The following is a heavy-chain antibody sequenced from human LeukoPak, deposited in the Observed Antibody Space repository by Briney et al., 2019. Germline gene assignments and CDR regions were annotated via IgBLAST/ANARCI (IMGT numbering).Heavy chain of an antibody. CDR1: GYSFTNYW. CDR3: ARRCSSSSCPFEY. J-gene: IGHJ4*02. V-gene: IGHV5-51*01. D-gene: IGHD2-2*01. Sequence: GESLKISCMGSGYSFTNYWIGWVRPMPGKGLEWMGIIYPGDSDTRYSPSFQGQVTISVDKSISTAYLQWSSLKASDTAMYYCARRCSSSSCPFEYWGQGTLVTVSS. CDR2: IYPGDSDT.